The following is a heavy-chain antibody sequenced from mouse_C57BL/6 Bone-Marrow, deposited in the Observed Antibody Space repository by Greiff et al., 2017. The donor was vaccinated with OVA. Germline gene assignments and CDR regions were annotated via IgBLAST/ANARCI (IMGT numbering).Heavy chain of an antibody. CDR1: GYTFTSYW. Sequence: QVQLQQPGAELVMPGASVKLSCKASGYTFTSYWVHWVKQRPGQGLEWIGEIDPSDSYTNYNQKFKGKSTLTVDKSSSTAYMRLSSLTSEDSAVYYCARTGTKGYFDYWGQGTTLTVSS. J-gene: IGHJ2*01. CDR2: IDPSDSYT. V-gene: IGHV1-69*01. CDR3: ARTGTKGYFDY. D-gene: IGHD4-1*01.